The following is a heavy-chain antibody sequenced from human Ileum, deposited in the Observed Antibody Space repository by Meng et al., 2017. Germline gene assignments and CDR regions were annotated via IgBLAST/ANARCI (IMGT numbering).Heavy chain of an antibody. CDR3: ARTRYYVSSTAYYEFGY. CDR2: VFHSGNT. CDR1: GYSISSGYQ. V-gene: IGHV4-38-2*01. D-gene: IGHD3-22*01. Sequence: GSLRLSCGVSGYSISSGYQWGWIRQPPGKGLEWIGSVFHSGNTYYNPSLKSRATISVDTSRNQFSLWLTSVTAADTAVYFCARTRYYVSSTAYYEFGYWGQGTLVTVSS. J-gene: IGHJ4*02.